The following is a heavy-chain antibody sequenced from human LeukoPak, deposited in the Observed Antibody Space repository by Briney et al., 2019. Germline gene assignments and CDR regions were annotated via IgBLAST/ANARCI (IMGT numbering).Heavy chain of an antibody. CDR3: VIWGDYDVLTGYYVPDY. D-gene: IGHD3-9*01. CDR1: GFTFSNYA. Sequence: GGSLRLSCVASGFTFSNYAMSWVRQAPGKGLEWVSAITGSGTSTYYADSLKGRFTISRDYSKNTVFLQMNSLRHEDTAIYYCVIWGDYDVLTGYYVPDYWGQGTLVTVSS. CDR2: ITGSGTST. J-gene: IGHJ4*02. V-gene: IGHV3-23*01.